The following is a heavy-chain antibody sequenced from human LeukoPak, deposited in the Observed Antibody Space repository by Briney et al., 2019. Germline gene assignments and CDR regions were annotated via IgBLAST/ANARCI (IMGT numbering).Heavy chain of an antibody. CDR2: IYTSGST. Sequence: SETLSLTCTVSGGSISSYYWSWIRQPAGKGLEWIGRIYTSGSTNYNPSLKSRVTMSVDTSKNQFSLKLSSVTAADTAVYYCARDLLGYCSSTSCYYYYYYMDVWGKGTTVTVSS. D-gene: IGHD2-2*01. CDR1: GGSISSYY. J-gene: IGHJ6*03. V-gene: IGHV4-4*07. CDR3: ARDLLGYCSSTSCYYYYYYMDV.